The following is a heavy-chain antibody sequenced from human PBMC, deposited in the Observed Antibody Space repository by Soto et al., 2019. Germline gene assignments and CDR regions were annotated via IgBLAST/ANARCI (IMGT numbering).Heavy chain of an antibody. Sequence: SVQVSCKDSGGTFISYAISWVRQAPGQGLEWMGGIIPIFGTANYAQKFQGRVTITADKSTSTAYMELSSLRSEDTAVYYCARLYCGGDCYSAYYYYGMDVWGQGTTVTVSS. CDR2: IIPIFGTA. CDR1: GGTFISYA. CDR3: ARLYCGGDCYSAYYYYGMDV. J-gene: IGHJ6*02. D-gene: IGHD2-21*02. V-gene: IGHV1-69*06.